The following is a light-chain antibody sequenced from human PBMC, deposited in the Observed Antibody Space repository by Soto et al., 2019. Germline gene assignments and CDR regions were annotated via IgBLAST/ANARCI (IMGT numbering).Light chain of an antibody. V-gene: IGKV1-39*01. CDR2: AAS. Sequence: DIQMTQSPSSLSASVGDRVTITCRASQSISSYLNWYQQKPGKAPKLLIYAASTLQSGVPSRFSGSGSGTDFTPTISSLQPEDFATYYCQESYSTPRWTFGQGTKVDIK. CDR1: QSISSY. CDR3: QESYSTPRWT. J-gene: IGKJ1*01.